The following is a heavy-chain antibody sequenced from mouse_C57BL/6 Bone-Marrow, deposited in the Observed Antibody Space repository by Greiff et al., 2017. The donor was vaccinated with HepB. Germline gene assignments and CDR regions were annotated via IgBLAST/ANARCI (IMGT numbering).Heavy chain of an antibody. CDR3: AREDSSGSEAY. CDR2: IYPGRGNT. V-gene: IGHV1-66*01. CDR1: GYSFTSYY. J-gene: IGHJ3*01. Sequence: QVQLKESGPELVKPGASVKISCKASGYSFTSYYIHWVKQRPGQGLEWIGWIYPGRGNTKYNEKFKGKATLTADTSSSTAYMQLSSLTSEDSAVYYGAREDSSGSEAYWGQGTLVTVSA. D-gene: IGHD3-2*02.